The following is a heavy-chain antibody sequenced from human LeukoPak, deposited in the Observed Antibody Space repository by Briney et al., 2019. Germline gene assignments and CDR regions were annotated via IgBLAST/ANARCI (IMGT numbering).Heavy chain of an antibody. J-gene: IGHJ3*02. Sequence: GGSLRLPCAASGFTFSHYYIDWVRQAPGKGLEWVSAISGSGGSTYYADSLRGRFTISRDNSKNTLYLQMNSLRAEDTAVYYCGRRGSGSYSNVFDIWGQGTMVTVSS. V-gene: IGHV3-23*01. CDR2: ISGSGGST. CDR1: GFTFSHYY. CDR3: GRRGSGSYSNVFDI. D-gene: IGHD3-10*01.